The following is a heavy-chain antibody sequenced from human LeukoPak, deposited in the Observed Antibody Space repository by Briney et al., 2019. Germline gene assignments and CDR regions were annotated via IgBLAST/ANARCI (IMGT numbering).Heavy chain of an antibody. V-gene: IGHV3-21*01. Sequence: PGRSLRLSCAASGFTFSSYSMNWVRQAPGKGLEWVSSISSSSSYIYYADSVKGRFTISRDNAKNSLYLQMNSLRAEDTAVYYCATLGYCSSTSCRYFQHWGQGTLVTVSS. D-gene: IGHD2-2*01. CDR3: ATLGYCSSTSCRYFQH. CDR2: ISSSSSYI. CDR1: GFTFSSYS. J-gene: IGHJ1*01.